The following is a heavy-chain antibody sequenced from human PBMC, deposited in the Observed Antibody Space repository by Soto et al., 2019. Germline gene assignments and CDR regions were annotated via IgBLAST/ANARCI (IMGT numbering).Heavy chain of an antibody. CDR2: ISGSGGST. J-gene: IGHJ5*02. CDR3: AILPSGSGWKNWFDP. V-gene: IGHV3-23*01. Sequence: PGGSLRLSCVASGFTFSSYAMSWVRQAPGKGLEWVSAISGSGGSTYYADSVKGRFTISRDNSKNTLYLQMNSLRAEDTAVYYCAILPSGSGWKNWFDPWGQGTLVNVSS. D-gene: IGHD6-19*01. CDR1: GFTFSSYA.